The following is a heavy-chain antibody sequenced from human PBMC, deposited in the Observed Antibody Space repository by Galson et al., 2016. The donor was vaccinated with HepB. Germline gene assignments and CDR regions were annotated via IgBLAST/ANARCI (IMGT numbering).Heavy chain of an antibody. CDR3: AKESAIHCGGDCAAFDM. CDR1: GFTFSSYG. Sequence: SLGLSCAASGFTFSSYGMHWVRQAPGKGLEWVAVMSYDGSHTYHAESVKGRFTISRDNSKNTLYLQMNNLRAEDTAVYYCAKESAIHCGGDCAAFDMWGQGTMVSVSS. J-gene: IGHJ3*02. V-gene: IGHV3-30*18. D-gene: IGHD2-21*02. CDR2: MSYDGSHT.